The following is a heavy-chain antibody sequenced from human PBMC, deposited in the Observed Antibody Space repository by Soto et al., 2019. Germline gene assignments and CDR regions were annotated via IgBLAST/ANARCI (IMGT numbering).Heavy chain of an antibody. CDR2: ILYSGTT. D-gene: IGHD2-8*01. CDR3: ARNGALDY. V-gene: IGHV4-30-4*01. Sequence: LXLTCTFSGGSISSCDYYWSWIRQPPGKGLEWIGYILYSGTTNYNPSLESRLTISVDTSKNQFSLKLTSVTAADTAVYYCARNGALDYWGRGTLVTVYS. J-gene: IGHJ4*02. CDR1: GGSISSCDYY.